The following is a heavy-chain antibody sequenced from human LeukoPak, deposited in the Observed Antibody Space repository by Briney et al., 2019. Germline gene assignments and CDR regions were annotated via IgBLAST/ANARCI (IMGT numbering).Heavy chain of an antibody. D-gene: IGHD4-17*01. CDR3: ARGGYGHYGDDAFDI. J-gene: IGHJ3*02. V-gene: IGHV1-2*02. CDR1: GYTFTGYY. Sequence: VASVKVSCKASGYTFTGYYMHWVRQAPGQGLEWMGWINPNSGGTNYAQKFQGRVTMTRDTSISTAYMELSRLRSDDTAVYYCARGGYGHYGDDAFDIWGQGTMVTVSS. CDR2: INPNSGGT.